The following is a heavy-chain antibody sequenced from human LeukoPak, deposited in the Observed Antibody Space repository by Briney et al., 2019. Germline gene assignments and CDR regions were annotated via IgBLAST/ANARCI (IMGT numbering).Heavy chain of an antibody. V-gene: IGHV3-30*02. CDR3: AKDTDYYDSSGYLSH. Sequence: GGTLRLSCAASGFTFSSYGMHWVRQAPGKGLEWVAFIRYDGSNKYYADSVKGRFTISRDNSKNTLYLQMNSLRAEDTAVYYCAKDTDYYDSSGYLSHWGQGTLVTVSS. CDR2: IRYDGSNK. J-gene: IGHJ4*02. D-gene: IGHD3-22*01. CDR1: GFTFSSYG.